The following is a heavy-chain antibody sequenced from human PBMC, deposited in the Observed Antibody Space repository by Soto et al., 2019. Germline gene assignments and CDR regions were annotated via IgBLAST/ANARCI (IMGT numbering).Heavy chain of an antibody. CDR1: GYTFTGHY. D-gene: IGHD5-12*01. CDR2: IGPESGAT. Sequence: ASVKVSCKASGYTFTGHYIHWVRQAPEQGPEWMGEIGPESGATRYAQKFQGRVTMTMDMSITTVYMELSNLSPDDTAVYYCGRGRSGQIVVFYWAQGTPVTV. CDR3: GRGRSGQIVVFY. J-gene: IGHJ4*02. V-gene: IGHV1-2*02.